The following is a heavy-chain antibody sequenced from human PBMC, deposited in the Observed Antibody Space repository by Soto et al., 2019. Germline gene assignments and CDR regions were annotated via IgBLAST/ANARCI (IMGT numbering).Heavy chain of an antibody. D-gene: IGHD3-22*01. CDR2: ISSSGGRT. Sequence: GGSLRLSCGASGFTFSSYAMSWVRQVPGKGLEWVSAISSSGGRTYYADSVKGRFTISRDNSKNTLYLQMNSLRAEDTAVYYCAKEARITMIVVVITTFDYWGQGTLVTVSS. CDR3: AKEARITMIVVVITTFDY. J-gene: IGHJ4*02. V-gene: IGHV3-23*01. CDR1: GFTFSSYA.